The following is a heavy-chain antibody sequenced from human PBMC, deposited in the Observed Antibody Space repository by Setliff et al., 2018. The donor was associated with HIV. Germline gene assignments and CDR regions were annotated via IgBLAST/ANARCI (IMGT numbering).Heavy chain of an antibody. V-gene: IGHV4-31*02. CDR3: ARVPNWGSAPFAYDV. CDR2: ILDSGST. J-gene: IGHJ3*01. Sequence: SETLSLTCTVSGASISSGGYYWNWIRQLPGKGLEWIGYILDSGSTYYNPSLRGRLSMSIDTSASQFSVELTSVTAADTALYFCARVPNWGSAPFAYDVWGLGTTVTV. D-gene: IGHD7-27*01. CDR1: GASISSGGYY.